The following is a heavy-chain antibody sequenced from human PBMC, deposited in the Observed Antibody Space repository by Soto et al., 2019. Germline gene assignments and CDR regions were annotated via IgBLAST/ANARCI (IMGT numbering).Heavy chain of an antibody. Sequence: EVQLVESGGGLVQPGGSLRLSCAASGFTMSDNYMSWVRQAPGKGLEWVSVTYTGGTTYYADFVKGRFTISRHNSNNTVYLQMNSLRAEDTAVYYCARDLRPGGVGEYDLWGRGTLVTVSS. CDR1: GFTMSDNY. CDR2: TYTGGTT. J-gene: IGHJ2*01. V-gene: IGHV3-53*04. D-gene: IGHD3-10*01. CDR3: ARDLRPGGVGEYDL.